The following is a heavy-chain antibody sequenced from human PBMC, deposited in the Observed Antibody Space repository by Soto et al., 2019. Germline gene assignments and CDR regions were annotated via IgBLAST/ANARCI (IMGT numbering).Heavy chain of an antibody. CDR3: ARAPRTYYYDSKGLGLDY. CDR2: INHSGST. Sequence: SETLSLTCAVYGGSLSGYYWSWIRQPPGKGLEWIGEINHSGSTNYNPSLKSPVTISVDTSKNQFSMKLSSVTAADTAVYYCARAPRTYYYDSKGLGLDYWGQGTLVTVSS. J-gene: IGHJ4*02. D-gene: IGHD3-22*01. CDR1: GGSLSGYY. V-gene: IGHV4-34*01.